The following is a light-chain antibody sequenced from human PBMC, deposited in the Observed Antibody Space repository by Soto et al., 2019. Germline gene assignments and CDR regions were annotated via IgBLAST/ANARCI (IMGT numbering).Light chain of an antibody. Sequence: DIQMTQSPSSLSASVGDRVTITCRASQSISSYLNWFQQKPGKAPKLLIYAASSLQSGVPSSFSGSGSGTDFTLTISSLHPEDFATYYCQPSYNARWTFGQGTKVEIK. CDR2: AAS. CDR1: QSISSY. V-gene: IGKV1-39*01. J-gene: IGKJ1*01. CDR3: QPSYNARWT.